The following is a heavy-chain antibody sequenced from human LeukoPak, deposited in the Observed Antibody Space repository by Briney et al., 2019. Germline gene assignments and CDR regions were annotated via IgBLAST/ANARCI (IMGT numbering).Heavy chain of an antibody. CDR3: AKNGDRGAYCSGGSCYPYFYYYMDV. CDR2: FYSDGSRT. CDR1: GFTLSSNW. D-gene: IGHD2-15*01. V-gene: IGHV3-74*01. Sequence: GGSLRLSCAGSGFTLSSNWMHWVRQAPGKGLVWVSRFYSDGSRTNYADSVKGRFTISRDNSKNTLYLQMNSLRAEDTAIYYCAKNGDRGAYCSGGSCYPYFYYYMDVWGKGTTVTISS. J-gene: IGHJ6*03.